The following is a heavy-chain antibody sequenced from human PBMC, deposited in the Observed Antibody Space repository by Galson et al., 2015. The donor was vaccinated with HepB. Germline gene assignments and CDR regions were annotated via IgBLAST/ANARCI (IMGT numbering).Heavy chain of an antibody. D-gene: IGHD2-21*02. Sequence: QSGAEVKKPGESLSISCKASGFTFTTDWIGWVRQMPGKGLEWMGFIFPGDSDTRYSPSFEGQVTISADRSVNTAYLQWNSLKASDSAVYFCARLDTPIAAFDVWGQGTMVTVSS. CDR3: ARLDTPIAAFDV. J-gene: IGHJ3*01. CDR2: IFPGDSDT. CDR1: GFTFTTDW. V-gene: IGHV5-51*01.